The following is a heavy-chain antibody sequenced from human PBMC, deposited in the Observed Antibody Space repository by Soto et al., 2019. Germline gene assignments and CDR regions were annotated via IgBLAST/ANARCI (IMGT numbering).Heavy chain of an antibody. CDR2: ISYDGSNK. V-gene: IGHV3-30*18. D-gene: IGHD7-27*01. CDR3: AKDLLGPGRAYGMDV. J-gene: IGHJ6*02. Sequence: QVQLVESGGGVVQPGRSLRLSCAASGFTFSSYGMHWVRQAPGKGLEWVAVISYDGSNKDYADSVKGRFTISRDNSKNTLYLQMNSLRAEDTDVYYCAKDLLGPGRAYGMDVWGQGTTVTVSS. CDR1: GFTFSSYG.